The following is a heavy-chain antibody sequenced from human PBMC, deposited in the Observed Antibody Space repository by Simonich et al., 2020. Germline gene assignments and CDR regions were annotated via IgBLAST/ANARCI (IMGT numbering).Heavy chain of an antibody. CDR1: GFTFSSYE. CDR2: ISSSGSTI. Sequence: EVQLVESGGGLVQPGGSLRLSCAASGFTFSSYEMNWVRQAPGKGLEWVSYISSSGSTIYYADSVKGRYTNSRDTAKNSLYLQMNSLRAEDTAVYYCARDFRLQLVEIGTYYYYGMDVWGQGTTVTVSS. J-gene: IGHJ6*02. D-gene: IGHD6-6*01. V-gene: IGHV3-48*03. CDR3: ARDFRLQLVEIGTYYYYGMDV.